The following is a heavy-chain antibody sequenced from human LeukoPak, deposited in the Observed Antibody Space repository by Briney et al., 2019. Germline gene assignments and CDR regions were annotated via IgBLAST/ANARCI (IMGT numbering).Heavy chain of an antibody. J-gene: IGHJ6*03. V-gene: IGHV1-69*01. CDR3: SRTVVANYYYYYYMDV. D-gene: IGHD2-21*01. CDR2: IIPIFGTS. Sequence: ASVKVSCKASGGTFISYAISWVRQGPGQGKEWMGGIIPIFGTSNYSQKFHGRLTITPDQSTSTAYMQLSSLRSEDTAVYYCSRTVVANYYYYYYMDVWGKGTTVTVSS. CDR1: GGTFISYA.